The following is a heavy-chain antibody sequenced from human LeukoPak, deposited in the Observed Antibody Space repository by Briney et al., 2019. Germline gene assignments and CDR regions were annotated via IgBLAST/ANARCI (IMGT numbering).Heavy chain of an antibody. J-gene: IGHJ4*02. CDR3: ARTAARRFDY. Sequence: ASVKVSCKASGYTFPSYFMHRVRQAPGQGLEWMGIINPTGGSTTYAQKFQGRVTMTRDTSTSTVYMELSSLRSDDTAVYYCARTAARRFDYWGEGTLVTVSS. CDR1: GYTFPSYF. CDR2: INPTGGST. D-gene: IGHD6-6*01. V-gene: IGHV1-46*01.